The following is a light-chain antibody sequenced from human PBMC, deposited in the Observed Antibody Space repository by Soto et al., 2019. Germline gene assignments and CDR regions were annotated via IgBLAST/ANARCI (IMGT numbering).Light chain of an antibody. Sequence: SYELTQPPSVSVAPGQTAIITRGGDNLQTKNVHWYQQRPGQAPVLVIYDDKKRPSGIPERFSGSSSGNLATLTLIRVESRDEADYYCQVWDTNSGAVFGGGTQLTVL. CDR3: QVWDTNSGAV. CDR1: NLQTKN. V-gene: IGLV3-21*02. J-gene: IGLJ2*01. CDR2: DDK.